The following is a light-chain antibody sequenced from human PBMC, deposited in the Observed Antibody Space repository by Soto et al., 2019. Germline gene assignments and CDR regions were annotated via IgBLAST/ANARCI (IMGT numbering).Light chain of an antibody. CDR1: QSVSTR. J-gene: IGKJ1*01. CDR3: QQYNSYWT. CDR2: DAS. Sequence: DIQMTQSPSSLSASVGDRFTIICRASQSVSTRLAWYQQKPGKAPKLLIYDASTLESGVPTRFSGSGSGTEFTLTISSLQPDDFATYYCQQYNSYWTFGQGTTGDIK. V-gene: IGKV1-5*02.